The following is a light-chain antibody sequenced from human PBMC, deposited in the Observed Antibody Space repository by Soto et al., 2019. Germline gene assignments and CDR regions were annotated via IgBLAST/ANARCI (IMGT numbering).Light chain of an antibody. CDR1: SSDVGGYNY. J-gene: IGLJ1*01. CDR3: SSYTSSSSSYV. V-gene: IGLV2-14*01. Sequence: QSVLTQPASGSGSPGQSITISCTGTSSDVGGYNYVSWYQQHPGKAPKLMIYDISNRPSGVSNRFSGSKSGNTASLTISGLQAEDEADYYCSSYTSSSSSYVFGPGTKVTVL. CDR2: DIS.